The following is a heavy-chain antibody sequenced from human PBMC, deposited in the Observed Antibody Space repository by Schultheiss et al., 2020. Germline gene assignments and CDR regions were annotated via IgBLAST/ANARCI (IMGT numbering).Heavy chain of an antibody. Sequence: GESLKISCAASGFTFSYYAMTWVRQAPGEGLEWVSAISGSGGSTYYADSVKGRFTISRDNSKNTLYLQMNSLRAEDTAVYYCAKDGGYCSSTSCYEVPWYYYYGMDVWGKGTTVNVSS. D-gene: IGHD2-2*01. J-gene: IGHJ6*04. CDR2: ISGSGGST. V-gene: IGHV3-23*01. CDR1: GFTFSYYA. CDR3: AKDGGYCSSTSCYEVPWYYYYGMDV.